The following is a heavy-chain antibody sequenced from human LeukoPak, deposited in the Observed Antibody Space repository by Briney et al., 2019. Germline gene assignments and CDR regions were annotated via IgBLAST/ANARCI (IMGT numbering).Heavy chain of an antibody. V-gene: IGHV4-59*01. D-gene: IGHD3-10*01. Sequence: PSETLSLTCSVSGGSISSLYWSWIRQPPGKGLEWIGYIYYTGSTNYNPSLKSRVTMFVDVSKNQFSLKLRSVTPADTAVYYCARSTYYYGSGSFDYWGQGTLVTVSS. CDR2: IYYTGST. J-gene: IGHJ4*02. CDR3: ARSTYYYGSGSFDY. CDR1: GGSISSLY.